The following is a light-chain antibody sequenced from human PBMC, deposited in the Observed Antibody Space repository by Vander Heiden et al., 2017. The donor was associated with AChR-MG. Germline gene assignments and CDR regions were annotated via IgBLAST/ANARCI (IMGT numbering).Light chain of an antibody. V-gene: IGKV2-28*01. CDR1: QSLLHSNGYNY. Sequence: DIVMTQSQLSLPVTPGEPASISCRSSQSLLHSNGYNYLDWYLQKPGQSPQLLIYLGSNRASGVPDRFSGSGSGTDFTLKISRVEAEDVGVYYCIQALQNPRGFTFGHGTKVDIK. J-gene: IGKJ3*01. CDR2: LGS. CDR3: IQALQNPRGFT.